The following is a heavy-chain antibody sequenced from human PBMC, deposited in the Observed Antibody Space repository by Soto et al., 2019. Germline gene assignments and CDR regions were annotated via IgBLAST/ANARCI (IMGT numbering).Heavy chain of an antibody. Sequence: SETLSLTCTVSGGSISSSSYYWGWIRQTPGKGLEWIGSIYYSGSTYYNPSRKSRVTISVDTSKNQFSLKLSSVTAADTAVYYCARHSIAAAGRVGYWGQGTLGTVSS. V-gene: IGHV4-39*01. J-gene: IGHJ4*02. CDR2: IYYSGST. CDR1: GGSISSSSYY. CDR3: ARHSIAAAGRVGY. D-gene: IGHD6-13*01.